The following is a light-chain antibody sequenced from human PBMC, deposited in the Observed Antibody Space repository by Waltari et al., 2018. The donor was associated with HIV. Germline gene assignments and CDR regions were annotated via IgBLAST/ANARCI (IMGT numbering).Light chain of an antibody. V-gene: IGLV3-1*01. CDR1: SLGTQY. J-gene: IGLJ1*01. Sequence: SHELTQSPSLSVSPGQTASVTCSGDSLGTQYVYWYQHKPGQYPVLVIYQDTKRPSGIPERFSGSNSGNTATLTISGTQVMDEADYYCQAWDSNTAVFGSGTKVTVL. CDR3: QAWDSNTAV. CDR2: QDT.